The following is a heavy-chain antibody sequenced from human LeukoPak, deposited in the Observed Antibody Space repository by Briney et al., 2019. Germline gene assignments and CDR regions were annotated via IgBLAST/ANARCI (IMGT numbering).Heavy chain of an antibody. V-gene: IGHV4-38-2*02. CDR1: GYSIRSGYD. Sequence: PSETLSLTCSVSGYSIRSGYDWAWIRQPPGKRLEWIGSINYSGRPYYNPSLKSRVTISVDTSKNQFSLKMTSVTAADTAVFFCARSEINDYMNYWGQGIPVTVSS. CDR3: ARSEINDYMNY. J-gene: IGHJ4*02. D-gene: IGHD4-11*01. CDR2: INYSGRP.